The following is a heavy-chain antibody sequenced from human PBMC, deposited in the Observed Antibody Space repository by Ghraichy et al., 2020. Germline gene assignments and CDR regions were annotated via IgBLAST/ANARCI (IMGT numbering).Heavy chain of an antibody. CDR2: ISGSGSST. CDR1: GFSFGGYA. J-gene: IGHJ4*02. Sequence: GRSLRLSCAASGFSFGGYAMSWVRQAPGKGLEWVSAISGSGSSTYYADSVSGRFTISRDNSKNTLYLQMNSLRAEDTALYYCAKGSRGYSGYYFDNWGQGILVTVSS. D-gene: IGHD5-12*01. CDR3: AKGSRGYSGYYFDN. V-gene: IGHV3-23*01.